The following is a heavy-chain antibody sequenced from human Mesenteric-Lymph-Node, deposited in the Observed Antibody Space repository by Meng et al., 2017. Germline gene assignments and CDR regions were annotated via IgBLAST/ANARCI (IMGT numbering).Heavy chain of an antibody. Sequence: QVQLHEAGPGLVKPSQTLSLTCTVSGGSISSGGFYWSWIRQHPWKGLEWIGYIYYSGSTYYNPSLRSRVAISIDTSKNQFSLKLTSVTAADTAVYYCARDRKHYGERGWFDPWGQGTLVTVSS. CDR3: ARDRKHYGERGWFDP. V-gene: IGHV4-31*03. CDR1: GGSISSGGFY. D-gene: IGHD4-17*01. CDR2: IYYSGST. J-gene: IGHJ5*02.